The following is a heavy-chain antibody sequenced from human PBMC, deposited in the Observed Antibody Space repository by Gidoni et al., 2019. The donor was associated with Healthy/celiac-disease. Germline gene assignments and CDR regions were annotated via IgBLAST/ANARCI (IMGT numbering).Heavy chain of an antibody. CDR2: IFHSGST. D-gene: IGHD3-16*01. CDR1: GGSISSGGYS. V-gene: IGHV4-30-2*06. J-gene: IGHJ6*02. CDR3: VKYDYDYYYGMDV. Sequence: QLQLQESGSGLVKPSQTLSLTCAVSGGSISSGGYSWSWIRQSPGKGLEWIGNIFHSGSTHYNPSLKSRVTVSVDRSKNQFSLKLSSVTAADTAVYYCVKYDYDYYYGMDVWGQGTTVTVSS.